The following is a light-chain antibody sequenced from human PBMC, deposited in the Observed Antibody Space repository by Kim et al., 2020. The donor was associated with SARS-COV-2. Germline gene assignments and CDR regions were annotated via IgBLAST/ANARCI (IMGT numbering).Light chain of an antibody. CDR3: QKYDIAPWT. V-gene: IGKV1-27*01. CDR1: QAISHY. J-gene: IGKJ1*01. CDR2: AAS. Sequence: GSAGDRVTITCRASQAISHYLAWYQQKPGKVPKLLIYAASTLQSGVPARFSGSGSGTDFTLTISSLQPEDVATYYCQKYDIAPWTFGQGTKVEIK.